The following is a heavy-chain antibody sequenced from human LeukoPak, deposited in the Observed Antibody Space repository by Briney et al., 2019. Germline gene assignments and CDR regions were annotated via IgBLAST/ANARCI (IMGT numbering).Heavy chain of an antibody. CDR2: IYYTGST. CDR3: ARWVDS. Sequence: PSQTLSLTCTVSGGSISSAGYYWSWIRQHPGKGLEWIGYIYYTGSTYHNPSLKSRVTISVDTSKNQFSLKLSSVTATDTAVYYCARWVDSWGQGTLVTVSS. CDR1: GGSISSAGYY. J-gene: IGHJ4*02. V-gene: IGHV4-31*03.